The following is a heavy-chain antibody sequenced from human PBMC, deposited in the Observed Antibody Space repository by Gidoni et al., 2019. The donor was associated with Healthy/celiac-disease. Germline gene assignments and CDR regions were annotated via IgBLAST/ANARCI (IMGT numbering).Heavy chain of an antibody. V-gene: IGHV4-39*01. D-gene: IGHD4-4*01. CDR3: ARHVVTVTTSDY. J-gene: IGHJ4*02. CDR1: GGSISSSSYY. CDR2: IYYSGST. Sequence: QLQLQESGPGLVKPSETLSLTCTVSGGSISSSSYYWGWIRQPPGKGLEWIGSIYYSGSTYYNPSLKSRVTISVDTSKNQFSLKLSSVTAADTAVYYCARHVVTVTTSDYWGQGTLVTVSS.